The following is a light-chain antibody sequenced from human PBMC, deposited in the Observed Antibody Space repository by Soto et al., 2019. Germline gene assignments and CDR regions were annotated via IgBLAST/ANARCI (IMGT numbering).Light chain of an antibody. V-gene: IGKV3-20*01. CDR3: QQYGSSACT. CDR2: GAS. Sequence: EIVLTQSPGTLSLSPGERATLSCRASQSVSSSSLAWYQQNPGQAPRLLIYGASSRATGIPDRFSGSGSGTDFPLTISRLEPEDCAVYYCQQYGSSACTFGQGTKVEIK. CDR1: QSVSSSS. J-gene: IGKJ1*01.